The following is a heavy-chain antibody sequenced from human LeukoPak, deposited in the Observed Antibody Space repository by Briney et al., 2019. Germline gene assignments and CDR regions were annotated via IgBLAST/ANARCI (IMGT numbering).Heavy chain of an antibody. V-gene: IGHV4-34*01. CDR3: ARGTMTTVTYYFDY. J-gene: IGHJ4*02. CDR1: GGSFSGYY. CDR2: INHSGST. D-gene: IGHD4-17*01. Sequence: SETLSLTCAVYGGSFSGYYWSWIRQPPGKGLEWIGEINHSGSTNYNPSLKSRVTISVDTSKNQFSLKLSSVTAAETAVYYCARGTMTTVTYYFDYWGQGNLVTVSS.